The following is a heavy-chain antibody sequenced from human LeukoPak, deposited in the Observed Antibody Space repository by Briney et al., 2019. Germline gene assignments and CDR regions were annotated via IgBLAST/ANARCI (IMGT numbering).Heavy chain of an antibody. CDR1: GGSISSGDYY. CDR3: ARSMVRGVIIGWFDP. Sequence: SQTLSLTCTVSGGSISSGDYYWSWIRQPPGKGLEWIGYIYYSGSTYYNPSLKSRVTISVDTSKNQFSLKLSSVTPADTAVYYCARSMVRGVIIGWFDPWGQGTLVTVSS. J-gene: IGHJ5*02. V-gene: IGHV4-30-4*01. CDR2: IYYSGST. D-gene: IGHD3-10*01.